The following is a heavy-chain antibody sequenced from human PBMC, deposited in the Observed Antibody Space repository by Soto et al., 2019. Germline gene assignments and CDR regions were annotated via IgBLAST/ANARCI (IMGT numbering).Heavy chain of an antibody. V-gene: IGHV4-30-4*01. D-gene: IGHD3-22*01. CDR2: IYYSGGT. J-gene: IGHJ4*02. Sequence: QVQLQESGPELVKPSQTLSLTCTVSGGSITSGDYYWSWIRQPPGKGLEWIAYIYYSGGTYYNPSLKSRVTISMDTSKNHFSLKLSSVTAADTAVYYCARGGDGSGYSYPNFDYWGQGTLVTVSS. CDR1: GGSITSGDYY. CDR3: ARGGDGSGYSYPNFDY.